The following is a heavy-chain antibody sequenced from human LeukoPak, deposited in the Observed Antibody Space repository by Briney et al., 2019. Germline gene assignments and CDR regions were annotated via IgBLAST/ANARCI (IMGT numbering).Heavy chain of an antibody. Sequence: ASVKVSCKASGYAFTSYAMNWVRQAPGQGLDWMGWINTNTGNPTYAQGFTGRFVFSLDTSVSTAYLQISSLKAEDTAVYYCARTNMAAAGPYYFDYWGQGTLVTVSS. D-gene: IGHD6-13*01. CDR1: GYAFTSYA. V-gene: IGHV7-4-1*02. CDR2: INTNTGNP. J-gene: IGHJ4*02. CDR3: ARTNMAAAGPYYFDY.